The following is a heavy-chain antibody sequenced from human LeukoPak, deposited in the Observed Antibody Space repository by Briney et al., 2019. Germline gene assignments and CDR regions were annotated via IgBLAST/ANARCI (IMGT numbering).Heavy chain of an antibody. V-gene: IGHV4-61*01. D-gene: IGHD6-13*01. CDR1: GGSLISGSYY. J-gene: IGHJ4*02. Sequence: SETLPLPCSVSGGSLISGSYYWSGLRQPPGEGLEWIGYICYSGSTNYNPSLKSRVTISVDTSKNQFSLMRSAVTAADTAVNYCARWGAADYFDYWGQGTLVTVSS. CDR2: ICYSGST. CDR3: ARWGAADYFDY.